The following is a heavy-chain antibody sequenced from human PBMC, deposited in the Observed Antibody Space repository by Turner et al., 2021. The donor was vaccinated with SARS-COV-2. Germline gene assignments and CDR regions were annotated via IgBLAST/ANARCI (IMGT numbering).Heavy chain of an antibody. D-gene: IGHD3-3*01. CDR3: ACGYYSRGDY. V-gene: IGHV4-39*01. CDR1: GGSISNSNYY. Sequence: QLQLQESGPGLVKPSETLSLTCTVSGGSISNSNYYWGWIRQPPGKGPEWIGSIYYSGSTYYNTSLKSRVTISADTTKNQFSLKLSSVTAADTAVYYCACGYYSRGDYWGQGTLVTVSS. CDR2: IYYSGST. J-gene: IGHJ4*02.